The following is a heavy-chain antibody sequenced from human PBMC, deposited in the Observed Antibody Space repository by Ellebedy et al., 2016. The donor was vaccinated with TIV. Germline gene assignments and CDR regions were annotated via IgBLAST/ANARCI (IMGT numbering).Heavy chain of an antibody. CDR3: AKSKDGYNSYYYYGIDV. J-gene: IGHJ6*02. CDR2: IIPLFGTT. Sequence: AASVKVSCKASGGTFNSYSIIWVRQAPGQGLEWMGEIIPLFGTTKYAQKFQGRVTITADESTTTAYMELSSLTSEDTALYYCAKSKDGYNSYYYYGIDVWGQGTTVIFSS. CDR1: GGTFNSYS. D-gene: IGHD5-24*01. V-gene: IGHV1-69*13.